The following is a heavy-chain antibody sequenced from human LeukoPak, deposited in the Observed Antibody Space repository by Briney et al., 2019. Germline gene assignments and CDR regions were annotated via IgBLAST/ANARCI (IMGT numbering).Heavy chain of an antibody. Sequence: GGSLRLSCAASGFTFSSYAMSWVRQAPGKGLEWVSAISGSGGSTYYADSVKGRFTISRDNSKNTLYLRMNSLRAEDTAVYYCAKGGLYSSSSWFDYWGQGTLVTVSS. CDR2: ISGSGGST. CDR3: AKGGLYSSSSWFDY. J-gene: IGHJ4*02. CDR1: GFTFSSYA. D-gene: IGHD6-6*01. V-gene: IGHV3-23*01.